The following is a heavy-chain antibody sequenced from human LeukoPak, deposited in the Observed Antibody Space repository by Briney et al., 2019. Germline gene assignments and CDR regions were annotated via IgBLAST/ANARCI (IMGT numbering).Heavy chain of an antibody. CDR1: GGSISSGSYY. CDR2: IYTSGST. Sequence: PSETLSLTCTVSGGSISSGSYYWSWIRQPAGKGLEWIGRIYTSGSTNYNPSLKSRVTISVDTSKNQFSLKLSSVTAADTAVYYCARDTGDLYSSGESGAFDIWGQGTMVTVSS. CDR3: ARDTGDLYSSGESGAFDI. V-gene: IGHV4-61*02. D-gene: IGHD6-19*01. J-gene: IGHJ3*02.